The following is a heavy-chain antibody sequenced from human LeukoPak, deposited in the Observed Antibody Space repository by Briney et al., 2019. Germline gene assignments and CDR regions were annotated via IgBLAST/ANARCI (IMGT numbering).Heavy chain of an antibody. Sequence: ASVKVPCKASGYIFTGYNMHWVRQAPGQGLEWMGWLNPNSGGTNYAQKFRGRVTMTRDTSISTAYMELSRLRSEDTAVFYCARGNGYYYDYWGQGTLVTVSS. J-gene: IGHJ4*02. D-gene: IGHD3-22*01. CDR3: ARGNGYYYDY. CDR2: LNPNSGGT. V-gene: IGHV1-2*02. CDR1: GYIFTGYN.